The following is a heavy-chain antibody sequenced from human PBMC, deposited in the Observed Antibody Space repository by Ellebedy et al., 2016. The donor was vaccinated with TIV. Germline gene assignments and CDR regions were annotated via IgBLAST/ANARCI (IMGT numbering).Heavy chain of an antibody. Sequence: AASVKVSCKASGYTFTSYYMYWVRQAPRQGLEWMGTINPSVGHTTYAQKPQGRVTMTRDTSTSTVYMELNSLRSEDTAGYYCARGGGYNWNDAYHFDYWGQGTLVAVSS. V-gene: IGHV1-46*01. CDR2: INPSVGHT. D-gene: IGHD1-20*01. CDR1: GYTFTSYY. J-gene: IGHJ4*02. CDR3: ARGGGYNWNDAYHFDY.